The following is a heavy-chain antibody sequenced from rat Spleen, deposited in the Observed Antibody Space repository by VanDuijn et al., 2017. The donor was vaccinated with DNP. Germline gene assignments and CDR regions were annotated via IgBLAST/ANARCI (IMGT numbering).Heavy chain of an antibody. CDR2: IWSNGNT. V-gene: IGHV2-13*01. J-gene: IGHJ4*01. CDR1: GFSLTSYG. CDR3: SREGQPYYSMDA. Sequence: QVQLKESGPGLVQPSQTLSLTCTVSGFSLTSYGVSWIRQPPGKGLEWMGVIWSNGNTDYNSAIKSRLSISRDTSKNQVFLKMNSLPIEDTAIYFCSREGQPYYSMDAWGQGTSVTVSS. D-gene: IGHD1-12*01.